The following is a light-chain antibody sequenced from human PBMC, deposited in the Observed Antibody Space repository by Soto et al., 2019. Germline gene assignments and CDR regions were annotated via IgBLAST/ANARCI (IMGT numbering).Light chain of an antibody. V-gene: IGKV1-5*03. CDR3: QHYNSYSEA. CDR1: QTISSC. CDR2: KAS. Sequence: DIQMTQSPSTLSVSVGDRATLTCRASQTISSCLAWYQQKPGKAPRLLIYKASTLNSGIPSRFSGSGSGTEFTLTISSLQPEDFATYYCQHYNSYSEAFGQGTKVEIK. J-gene: IGKJ1*01.